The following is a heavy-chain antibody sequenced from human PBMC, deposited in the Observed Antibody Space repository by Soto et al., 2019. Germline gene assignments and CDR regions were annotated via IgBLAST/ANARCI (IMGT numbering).Heavy chain of an antibody. Sequence: SGGSLRLSCAASGFTFSNYCMHWVRQAPGKGLEWVAVIWYDGSNKYYADSVKGRFTISRDNSKNTLYLQMNSLRAEDTAVYYCARDGTYDFWSGYYFDYWGQGTLVTVSS. CDR2: IWYDGSNK. V-gene: IGHV3-33*08. CDR1: GFTFSNYC. CDR3: ARDGTYDFWSGYYFDY. D-gene: IGHD3-3*01. J-gene: IGHJ4*02.